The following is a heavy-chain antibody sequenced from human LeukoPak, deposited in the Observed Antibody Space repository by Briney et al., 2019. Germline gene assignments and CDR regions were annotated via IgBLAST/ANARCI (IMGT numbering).Heavy chain of an antibody. CDR2: INPNSGGT. D-gene: IGHD1-26*01. V-gene: IGHV1-2*02. Sequence: ATVKVSCKASGYTFTAYYMHWVRQAPGQGLEWMGWINPNSGGTNYAQKFQGRVTMTRDTSISTAYMELSRLRSDDTAMYYCARVEREETTTGAFDFWGQGTMVTVSS. CDR1: GYTFTAYY. CDR3: ARVEREETTTGAFDF. J-gene: IGHJ3*01.